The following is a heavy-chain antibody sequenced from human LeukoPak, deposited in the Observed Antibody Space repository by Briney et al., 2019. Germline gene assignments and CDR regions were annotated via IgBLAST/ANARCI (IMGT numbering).Heavy chain of an antibody. CDR1: GFTFSSYA. D-gene: IGHD6-19*01. CDR2: ISGVDGNT. CDR3: AKGGSGWSYLDY. J-gene: IGHJ4*02. V-gene: IGHV3-23*01. Sequence: GGSLRLSCAASGFTFSSYAMNWVRQAPGKGLEWVLSISGVDGNTYYADSVKGRFTISRDSSKNTLHLQMTSLRAEDTAVYYCAKGGSGWSYLDYWGQGALVTVSS.